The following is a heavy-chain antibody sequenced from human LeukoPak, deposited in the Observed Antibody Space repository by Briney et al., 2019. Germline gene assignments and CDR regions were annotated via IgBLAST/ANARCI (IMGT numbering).Heavy chain of an antibody. V-gene: IGHV1-8*03. CDR1: GYTFTSYD. CDR2: MNPNSGNT. J-gene: IGHJ4*02. D-gene: IGHD3-3*01. Sequence: ASVKVSCKASGYTFTSYDINWVRQATGQGLEWMGWMNPNSGNTGYAQKFQGRVTITRNTSISTAYMELSSLRSEDTAVYYCARGPGDFWSGYDKVWGQGTLVTVSS. CDR3: ARGPGDFWSGYDKV.